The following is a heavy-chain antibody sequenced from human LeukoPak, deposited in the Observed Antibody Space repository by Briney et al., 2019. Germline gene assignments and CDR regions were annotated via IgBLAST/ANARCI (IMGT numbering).Heavy chain of an antibody. CDR2: IYSGGST. J-gene: IGHJ4*02. CDR3: ARYYDSSGYVDY. Sequence: VGSLRLSCAASRFTLSSNYMSWVRQAPGKGLEWVSVIYSGGSTYYADSVKGRFTNSRDNSKNTLYLQMNCLRAERTAVYYCARYYDSSGYVDYWGQGTLVTVSS. CDR1: RFTLSSNY. V-gene: IGHV3-66*01. D-gene: IGHD3-22*01.